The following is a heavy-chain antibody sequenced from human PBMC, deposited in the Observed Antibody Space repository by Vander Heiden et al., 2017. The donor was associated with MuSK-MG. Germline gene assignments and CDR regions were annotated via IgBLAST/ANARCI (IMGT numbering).Heavy chain of an antibody. Sequence: EVQLVESGGGLVQPGGSLRPSCAASGLACSSYWMSWVRQAPGKGLEWVANIKQDGSEKYYVDSVKGRFTISRDNAKNSLYLQMNSLRAEDTAVYYCARMVRGVLYFDYWGQGTLVTVSS. CDR3: ARMVRGVLYFDY. J-gene: IGHJ4*02. D-gene: IGHD3-10*01. CDR1: GLACSSYW. CDR2: IKQDGSEK. V-gene: IGHV3-7*03.